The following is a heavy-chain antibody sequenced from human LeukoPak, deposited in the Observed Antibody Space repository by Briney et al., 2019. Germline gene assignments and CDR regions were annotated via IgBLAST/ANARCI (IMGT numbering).Heavy chain of an antibody. D-gene: IGHD4-17*01. J-gene: IGHJ2*01. CDR1: GFTFSSYA. CDR2: ISGSGGST. CDR3: ARDRGVTTVTSRSWYFDL. Sequence: GGSLRLSCAASGFTFSSYAMSWVRQAPGKGLEWVSAISGSGGSTYYADSVKGRFTISRDNSKNTLYLQMNSLRVEDTAVYYCARDRGVTTVTSRSWYFDLWGRGTLVTVSS. V-gene: IGHV3-23*01.